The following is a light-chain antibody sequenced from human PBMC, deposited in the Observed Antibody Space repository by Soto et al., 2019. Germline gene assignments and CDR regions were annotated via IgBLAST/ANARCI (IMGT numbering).Light chain of an antibody. CDR3: QHYLNWPVYT. Sequence: EIVMTQSPATLSVSPGEGATLSCRASQSVGSSLAWYQQKPGQAPRLLIYGAFTRVTGIPARFSGSGSGTEFTLTISSLQSEDFAAYYCQHYLNWPVYTFGQGTKVDIK. CDR1: QSVGSS. V-gene: IGKV3-15*01. CDR2: GAF. J-gene: IGKJ2*01.